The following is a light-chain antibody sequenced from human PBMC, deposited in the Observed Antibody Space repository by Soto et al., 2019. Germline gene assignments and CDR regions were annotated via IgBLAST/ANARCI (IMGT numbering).Light chain of an antibody. V-gene: IGKV1-39*01. J-gene: IGKJ1*01. Sequence: DIQMTQSPSSLSASVGDRVTITCRASQSISGYLNWYQQKPGKAPKVLIYAASSLQSGVPSRFSGSGSGTDFTLTISSLQPEDFATYSCQQSYNSPQTFGQGTKVDI. CDR3: QQSYNSPQT. CDR2: AAS. CDR1: QSISGY.